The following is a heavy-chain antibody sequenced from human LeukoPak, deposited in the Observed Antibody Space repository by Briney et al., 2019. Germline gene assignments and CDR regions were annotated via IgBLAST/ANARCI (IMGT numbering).Heavy chain of an antibody. D-gene: IGHD7-27*01. CDR1: GFTFSSYW. CDR3: VRGNWGSVASDY. V-gene: IGHV3-7*01. Sequence: GGSLRLSCVASGFTFSSYWMTWVRQAPGKGLEWLANIKEDGSIQYYLDSVRGRFTISRDSAKTSVYLQLNSLRVDDTAFYYCVRGNWGSVASDYWGQGTLVTVSS. CDR2: IKEDGSIQ. J-gene: IGHJ4*02.